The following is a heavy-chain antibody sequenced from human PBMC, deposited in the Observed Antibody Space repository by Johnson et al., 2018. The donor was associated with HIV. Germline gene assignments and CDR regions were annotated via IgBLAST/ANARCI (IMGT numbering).Heavy chain of an antibody. CDR3: ARTRHYYEAFDI. V-gene: IGHV3-30-3*01. CDR1: GFTFSSYA. D-gene: IGHD3-10*01. J-gene: IGHJ3*02. CDR2: ISYDGSNK. Sequence: QVQLVESGGGVVQPGRSLRLSCAASGFTFSSYAMHWVRQAPGKGLEWVAVISYDGSNKYYADSVKGRFTISRHNSKNTLYLQMNSLRAEDTAVYYCARTRHYYEAFDIWGQGTMVTVSS.